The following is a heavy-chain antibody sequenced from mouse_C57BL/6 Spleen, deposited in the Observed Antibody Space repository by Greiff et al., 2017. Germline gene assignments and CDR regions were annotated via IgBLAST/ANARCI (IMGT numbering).Heavy chain of an antibody. V-gene: IGHV1-80*01. CDR2: IYPGDGDT. D-gene: IGHD3-2*02. J-gene: IGHJ4*01. CDR1: GYAFSSYW. Sequence: VQLQQSGAELVKPGASVKISCKASGYAFSSYWMNWVKQRPGKGLEWIGQIYPGDGDTNYNGKFKGKATLTADKSSSTAYMQLSSLTSEDSAVYFCARGGSAGYNYAMDDWGQGTSVTVSS. CDR3: ARGGSAGYNYAMDD.